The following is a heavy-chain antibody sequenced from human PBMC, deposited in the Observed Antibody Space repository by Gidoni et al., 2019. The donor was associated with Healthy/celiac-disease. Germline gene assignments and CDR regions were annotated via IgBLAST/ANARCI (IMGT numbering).Heavy chain of an antibody. CDR2: ISYDGSNK. V-gene: IGHV3-30*18. CDR3: AKEYYYYMDV. J-gene: IGHJ6*03. Sequence: QVQLVESGGGVVQPGRSLRLYCAASGFTFSSYGMHWVRQAPGKGLEWVAVISYDGSNKYYADSVKGRFTISRDNSKNTLYLQMNSLRAEDTAVYYCAKEYYYYMDVWGKGTTVTVSS. CDR1: GFTFSSYG.